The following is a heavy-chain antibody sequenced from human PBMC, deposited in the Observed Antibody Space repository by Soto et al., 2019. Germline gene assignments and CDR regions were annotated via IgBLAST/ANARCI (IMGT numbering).Heavy chain of an antibody. CDR2: ISGSGGTP. D-gene: IGHD6-13*01. CDR1: GFTFSRSA. Sequence: GGSLRLSCAASGFTFSRSAMSWVRQAPGRGLEWVSLISGSGGTPYYADSVKGRFTISRDNSKNTLYLVLNSLRAEDTAVYYCAMGLAAAGPLDYWGQGTLVTVSS. V-gene: IGHV3-23*01. J-gene: IGHJ4*02. CDR3: AMGLAAAGPLDY.